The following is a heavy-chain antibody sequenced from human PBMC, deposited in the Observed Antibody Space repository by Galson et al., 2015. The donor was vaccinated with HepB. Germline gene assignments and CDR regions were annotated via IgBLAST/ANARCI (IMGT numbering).Heavy chain of an antibody. J-gene: IGHJ5*02. D-gene: IGHD6-19*01. CDR1: GYTLTELS. V-gene: IGHV1-24*01. CDR3: ARGLGSGWLNWFDP. CDR2: FDPEDGET. Sequence: SVKVSCKVSGYTLTELSMHWVRQAPGKGLEWMGGFDPEDGETIYAQKFQGRVTMTEDTSTDTAYMELSSLRSEDTAVYYCARGLGSGWLNWFDPWGQGTLVTVSS.